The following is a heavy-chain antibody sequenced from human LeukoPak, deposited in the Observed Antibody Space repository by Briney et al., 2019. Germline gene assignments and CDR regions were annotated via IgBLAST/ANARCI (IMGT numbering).Heavy chain of an antibody. CDR1: GFTFSSYE. CDR2: ISSSGSTI. D-gene: IGHD3-10*01. Sequence: GGSLRLSCAASGFTFSSYEMNWVRQAPGKGLEWVSYISSSGSTIYYADSVKGRFTISRDNAKNSLYLQMNSLRAEDTAAYYCARDADDLWFGELSTYFDYWGQGTLVTVSS. V-gene: IGHV3-48*03. J-gene: IGHJ4*02. CDR3: ARDADDLWFGELSTYFDY.